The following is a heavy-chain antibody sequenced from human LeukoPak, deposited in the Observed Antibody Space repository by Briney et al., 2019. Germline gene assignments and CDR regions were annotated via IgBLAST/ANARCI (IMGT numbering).Heavy chain of an antibody. D-gene: IGHD5-12*01. V-gene: IGHV3-23*01. CDR1: GITFSNYV. CDR3: AKSFESSGYDFYY. Sequence: GGSLRLSCAASGITFSNYVMSWVRQAPGKGLEWVSAISGGGRNTYYAASVKGRFSVSRDNSKRTLYLQMNSLRAEDTAVYYCAKSFESSGYDFYYWGQGTLVTVSS. CDR2: ISGGGRNT. J-gene: IGHJ4*02.